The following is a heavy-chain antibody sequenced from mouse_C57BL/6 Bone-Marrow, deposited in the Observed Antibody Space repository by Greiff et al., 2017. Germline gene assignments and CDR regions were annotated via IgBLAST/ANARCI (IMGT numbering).Heavy chain of an antibody. CDR1: GFNIKDDY. D-gene: IGHD4-1*01. V-gene: IGHV14-4*01. CDR3: TTLTGTRAY. J-gene: IGHJ3*01. Sequence: EVQLQQSGAELVRPGASVKLSCTASGFNIKDDYMHWVKQRPEQGLEWIGWIDPENGDTEYASKFQGKATITADTSSNTAYLQLSSLTSEDTAVYYCTTLTGTRAYWGQGTLVTVSA. CDR2: IDPENGDT.